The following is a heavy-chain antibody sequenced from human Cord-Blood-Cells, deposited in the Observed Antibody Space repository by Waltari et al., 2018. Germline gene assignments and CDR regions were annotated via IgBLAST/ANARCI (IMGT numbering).Heavy chain of an antibody. CDR3: ASDRAGSSWFDY. J-gene: IGHJ4*02. V-gene: IGHV4-38-2*01. D-gene: IGHD6-13*01. CDR2: IYHSGST. Sequence: QVQLQESGPGLVKPSETLSLTCAVSGYSISSGYYWGWTRQPPGQGLEWIGSIYHSGSTYYNPSLRSRGTISVDTSKNQFSLKLSSVTAADTAVYYCASDRAGSSWFDYWGQGTLVTVSS. CDR1: GYSISSGYY.